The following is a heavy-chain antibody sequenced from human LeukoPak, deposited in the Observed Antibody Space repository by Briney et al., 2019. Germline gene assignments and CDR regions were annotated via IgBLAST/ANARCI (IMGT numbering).Heavy chain of an antibody. CDR1: GYSFTSYW. CDR3: ARWAYYDSSGYYSLHFDY. CDR2: IYPGDSDT. D-gene: IGHD3-22*01. Sequence: GESLKISCKGSGYSFTSYWIGWVRQMPGKGLEWMGIIYPGDSDTRYSPSFQGQVTISADKSISTAYLQWSSLKASDTAVYYCARWAYYDSSGYYSLHFDYWGQGTLVTVSS. J-gene: IGHJ4*02. V-gene: IGHV5-51*01.